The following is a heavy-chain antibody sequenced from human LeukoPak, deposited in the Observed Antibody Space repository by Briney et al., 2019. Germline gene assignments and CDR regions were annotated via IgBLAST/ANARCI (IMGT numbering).Heavy chain of an antibody. D-gene: IGHD4-23*01. CDR3: AKDCSRDGGNSGGYFQH. CDR2: ISGSGDNT. V-gene: IGHV3-23*01. J-gene: IGHJ1*01. Sequence: GGSLRLSCAASGFAFSSDAMNWVRQAPGKGLECVSTISGSGDNTYYADSVKGRFTIFRDNSKNTVFLQMNSLRAEDTAVYYCAKDCSRDGGNSGGYFQHWGRGTLVTVSS. CDR1: GFAFSSDA.